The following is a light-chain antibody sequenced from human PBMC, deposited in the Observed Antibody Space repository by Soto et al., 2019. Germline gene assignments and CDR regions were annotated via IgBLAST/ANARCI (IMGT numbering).Light chain of an antibody. Sequence: DIVMTHSPATLSLSPGERATLSCRASQSVSSNHLAWYQQKPGQAPRLLIYGGSSRATGIPVRFSGSGSETDFTLTITRLEPEDFAVYYCQQYSSSRTFGQGTKVDIK. V-gene: IGKV3-20*01. CDR2: GGS. J-gene: IGKJ1*01. CDR1: QSVSSNH. CDR3: QQYSSSRT.